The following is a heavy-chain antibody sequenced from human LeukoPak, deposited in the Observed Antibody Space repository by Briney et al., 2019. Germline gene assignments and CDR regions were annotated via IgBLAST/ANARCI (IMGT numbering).Heavy chain of an antibody. J-gene: IGHJ3*02. V-gene: IGHV1-18*04. D-gene: IGHD6-19*01. Sequence: ASVKVSCKASGYTFTGYYMHWVRQAPGQGLEWMGWISAYNGNTNYAQKLQGRVTMTTDTSTSTAYMELRSLRSDDTAVYYCARDLPYSSGWYPGAFDIWGQGTMVTVSS. CDR3: ARDLPYSSGWYPGAFDI. CDR2: ISAYNGNT. CDR1: GYTFTGYY.